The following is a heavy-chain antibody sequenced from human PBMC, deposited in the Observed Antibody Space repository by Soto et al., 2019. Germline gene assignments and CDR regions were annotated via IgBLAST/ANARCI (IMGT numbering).Heavy chain of an antibody. D-gene: IGHD6-6*01. J-gene: IGHJ4*02. CDR3: ARANEYSSSWGFDY. V-gene: IGHV4-30-2*01. CDR2: IYHSGST. CDR1: GGSISSGGYS. Sequence: PSETLSLTCAVSGGSISSGGYSWSWIRQPPGKGLEWIGYIYHSGSTYYNPSLKSRVTISVDRSKNQFSLKLSSVTAADTAVYYCARANEYSSSWGFDYWGQGTLVTVS.